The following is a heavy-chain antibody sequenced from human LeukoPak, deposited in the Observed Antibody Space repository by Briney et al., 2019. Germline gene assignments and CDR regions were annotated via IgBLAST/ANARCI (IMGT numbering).Heavy chain of an antibody. V-gene: IGHV3-30*02. CDR2: IRYDGSNK. CDR1: RFTYSSYG. D-gene: IGHD5-12*01. J-gene: IGHJ4*02. CDR3: AKDTGDIVATIFDY. Sequence: GGSLRLSRAASRFTYSSYGMHWVRPAPAKGVAWVALIRYDGSNKYYADSVKGRFTISRDNSKNTLYLQMNSLRAEDTAVYYCAKDTGDIVATIFDYWGQGTLVTVSS.